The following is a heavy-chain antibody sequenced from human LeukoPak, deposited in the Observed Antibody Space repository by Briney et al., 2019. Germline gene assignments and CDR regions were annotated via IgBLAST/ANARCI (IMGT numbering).Heavy chain of an antibody. CDR1: GYTFTSYD. Sequence: GASVKVSCKASGYTFTSYDINWVRQATGQGLEWMGWMNPNSGNTGYAQKFQGRVTMTRNTSISTAYMELSSLRSEDTAVYYCARGHSPYYYDSSGYYFDYWGQGTLVTVSS. D-gene: IGHD3-22*01. J-gene: IGHJ4*02. CDR3: ARGHSPYYYDSSGYYFDY. CDR2: MNPNSGNT. V-gene: IGHV1-8*02.